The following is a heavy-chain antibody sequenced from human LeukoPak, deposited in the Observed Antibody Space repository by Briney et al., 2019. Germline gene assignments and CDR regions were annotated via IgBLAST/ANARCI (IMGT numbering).Heavy chain of an antibody. Sequence: PGGSLRLSCAASGFTVSSNYMSWVRQAPGKGLEWVSVIYSGGSTYYADSVKGRFTISRDNSKNTLYLQMNSLRAEDTAVYYCARDRSVRGEVTSYGMDVWGQGTTVTVSS. D-gene: IGHD3-10*01. CDR2: IYSGGST. CDR1: GFTVSSNY. CDR3: ARDRSVRGEVTSYGMDV. V-gene: IGHV3-53*01. J-gene: IGHJ6*02.